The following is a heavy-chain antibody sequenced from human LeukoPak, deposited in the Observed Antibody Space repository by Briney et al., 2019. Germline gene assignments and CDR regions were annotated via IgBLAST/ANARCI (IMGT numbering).Heavy chain of an antibody. D-gene: IGHD6-19*01. CDR3: AKGSGSGWYGWFDP. CDR1: RFTFSGYA. J-gene: IGHJ5*02. Sequence: GGSLRLSCAASRFTFSGYAMYWVRQAPGKGLEWVSCIDAGGVNTYYADSVTGRFTLSRDNSKNTLYLQMNSLRAEDTAVYYCAKGSGSGWYGWFDPWGQGTLVTVSS. V-gene: IGHV3-23*01. CDR2: IDAGGVNT.